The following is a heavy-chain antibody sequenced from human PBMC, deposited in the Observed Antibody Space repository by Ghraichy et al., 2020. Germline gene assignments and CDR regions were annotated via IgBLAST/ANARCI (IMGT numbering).Heavy chain of an antibody. J-gene: IGHJ6*02. CDR1: GFTFDDYA. V-gene: IGHV3-9*01. CDR2: ISWNSGSI. Sequence: GGSLRLSCAASGFTFDDYAMHWVRQAPGKGLEWVSGISWNSGSIGYADSVKGRFTISRDNAKNSLYLQMNSLRAEDTALYYCATLNSGVVPAAMRGYYYYYGMDVWGQGTTVTVSS. D-gene: IGHD2-2*01. CDR3: ATLNSGVVPAAMRGYYYYYGMDV.